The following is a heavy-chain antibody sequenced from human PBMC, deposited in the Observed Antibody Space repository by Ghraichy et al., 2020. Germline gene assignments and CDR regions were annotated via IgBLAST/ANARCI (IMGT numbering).Heavy chain of an antibody. D-gene: IGHD6-6*01. CDR3: ARRRYTSSSAFDV. J-gene: IGHJ3*01. CDR1: GGSISSSSYY. CDR2: IYYSGST. Sequence: SETLSLTCTVSGGSISSSSYYWGWIRQPPGKGLEWIASIYYSGSTYYNPSLKSRVTISVDTSKNQFSLKVSSVAAADTAVYYCARRRYTSSSAFDVWGQGTMVTVSS. V-gene: IGHV4-39*01.